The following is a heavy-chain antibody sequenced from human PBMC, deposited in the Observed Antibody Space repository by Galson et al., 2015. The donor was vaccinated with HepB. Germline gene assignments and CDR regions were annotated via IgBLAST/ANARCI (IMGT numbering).Heavy chain of an antibody. Sequence: SLRLSCAASGFMFSDYWMSWVRQAPGKGLEYVASINRNGNDKYYMESVTGRFTISRDNAKSSLYLQMSSLTVEDTAVYYCTRAGSAWSESNYWGQGTLVTVSS. V-gene: IGHV3-7*03. CDR1: GFMFSDYW. CDR2: INRNGNDK. D-gene: IGHD1-26*01. J-gene: IGHJ4*02. CDR3: TRAGSAWSESNY.